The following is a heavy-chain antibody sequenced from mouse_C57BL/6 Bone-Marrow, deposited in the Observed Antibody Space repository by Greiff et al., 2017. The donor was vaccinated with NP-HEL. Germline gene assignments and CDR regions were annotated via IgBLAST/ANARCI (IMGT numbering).Heavy chain of an antibody. CDR2: IYWDDDK. V-gene: IGHV8-12*01. CDR1: GFTLSTSGMG. Sequence: VKLMESGPGILQSSQTLSLTCSFSGFTLSTSGMGVSWIRQPSGKGLEWLAHIYWDDDKRYNPSLKSRITISKDTSRNQVVLKSTSVDTADTATYYWAWRGLSYGYGDYWGQGTTLTVSS. CDR3: AWRGLSYGYGDY. J-gene: IGHJ2*01. D-gene: IGHD2-2*01.